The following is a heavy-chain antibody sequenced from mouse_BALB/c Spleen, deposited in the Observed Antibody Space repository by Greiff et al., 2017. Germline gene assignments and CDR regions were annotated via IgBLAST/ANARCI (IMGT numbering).Heavy chain of an antibody. CDR2: IYPGDGDT. D-gene: IGHD1-1*01. J-gene: IGHJ4*01. CDR1: GYAFSSYW. Sequence: QVQLQQSGAELVRPGSSVKISCKASGYAFSSYWMNWVKQRPGQGLEWIGQIYPGDGDTNYNGKFKGKATLTADKSSSTAYMQLSSLTSEDSAVYYCARWYYGSSYLMDYWGQGTSVTVSS. V-gene: IGHV1-80*01. CDR3: ARWYYGSSYLMDY.